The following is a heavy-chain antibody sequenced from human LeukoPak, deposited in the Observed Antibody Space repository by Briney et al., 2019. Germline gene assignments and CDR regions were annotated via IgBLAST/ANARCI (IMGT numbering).Heavy chain of an antibody. CDR1: GGSISSYY. V-gene: IGHV4-59*01. Sequence: SETLSLTCTVSGGSISSYYWSWIRQPPGKGLEWIGYIYYSGSTNYNPSLKSRVTISVDTSKNQFSLKLSSVTAADTAVYYCAGRSIAAGVGYWGQGTLVTVSS. J-gene: IGHJ4*02. CDR3: AGRSIAAGVGY. D-gene: IGHD6-13*01. CDR2: IYYSGST.